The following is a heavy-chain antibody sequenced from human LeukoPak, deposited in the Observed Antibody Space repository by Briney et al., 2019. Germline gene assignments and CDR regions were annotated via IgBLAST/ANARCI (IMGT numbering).Heavy chain of an antibody. CDR2: IYYSGST. CDR1: GGSISSYY. J-gene: IGHJ4*02. V-gene: IGHV4-59*01. Sequence: SETLSLTCTVSGGSISSYYWSWIRQPPGKGLDWIGYIYYSGSTNYNPSLKSRVTISVDTSKNQFSLKLSSVTAADTAVYYCARGLSSGYYKYWGQGTLVTVSS. D-gene: IGHD3-22*01. CDR3: ARGLSSGYYKY.